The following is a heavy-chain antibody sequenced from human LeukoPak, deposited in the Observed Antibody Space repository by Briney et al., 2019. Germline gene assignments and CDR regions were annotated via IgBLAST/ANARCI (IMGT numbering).Heavy chain of an antibody. J-gene: IGHJ3*02. CDR3: AKRPSSSTTGSASAFDI. Sequence: PGGSLRLSCAASGFTFSSHALSGGRPGPGKGLEWGSAIRDGCGTPFYADSVKGRFAISRDNSKNTLFLQMNSLRAEDTALYYCAKRPSSSTTGSASAFDIWGQGTMVTVSS. CDR1: GFTFSSHA. V-gene: IGHV3-23*01. D-gene: IGHD2-2*01. CDR2: IRDGCGTP.